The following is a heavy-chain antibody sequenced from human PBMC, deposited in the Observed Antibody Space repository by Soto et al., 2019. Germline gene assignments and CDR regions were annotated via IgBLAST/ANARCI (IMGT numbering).Heavy chain of an antibody. CDR3: AKSDLGYDYVWGSYRPFDY. V-gene: IGHV3-23*01. J-gene: IGHJ4*02. CDR1: GFTFSSYA. D-gene: IGHD3-16*02. CDR2: ISGSGGST. Sequence: EVQLLESGGGLVQPGGSLRLSCAASGFTFSSYAMSWVRQAPGKGLEWVSAISGSGGSTYYADSVKGRFTISRDNSKNTLYLQMNSLRAEDTAVYYCAKSDLGYDYVWGSYRPFDYWGQGTLVTVSS.